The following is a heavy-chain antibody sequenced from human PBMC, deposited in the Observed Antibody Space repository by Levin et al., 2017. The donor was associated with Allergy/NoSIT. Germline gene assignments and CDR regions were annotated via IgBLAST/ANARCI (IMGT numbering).Heavy chain of an antibody. V-gene: IGHV1-18*01. J-gene: IGHJ4*02. Sequence: PAASVKVSCKASGYTFTTYGISWVRQAPGQGLEWMGWVSADNGNTKYTQKFQGRVTMTTDTSTSTAYMELRSLRSDDTAMYYCARDERMTTVTFDFWGQGTLVTVSS. D-gene: IGHD4-17*01. CDR1: GYTFTTYG. CDR2: VSADNGNT. CDR3: ARDERMTTVTFDF.